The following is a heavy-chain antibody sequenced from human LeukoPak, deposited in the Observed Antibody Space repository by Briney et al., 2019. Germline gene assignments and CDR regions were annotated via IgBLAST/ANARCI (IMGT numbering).Heavy chain of an antibody. V-gene: IGHV1-58*01. CDR2: IVVGSGNT. Sequence: SVKVSCKASGFTFTSSAVQWVRQARGQRLEWIGWIVVGSGNTNYAQKFQERVTITRDMSTSTAYMELSSPRSEDTAVYYCAADGSSGWYERAFDIWGQGTMVTVSS. CDR1: GFTFTSSA. J-gene: IGHJ3*02. CDR3: AADGSSGWYERAFDI. D-gene: IGHD6-19*01.